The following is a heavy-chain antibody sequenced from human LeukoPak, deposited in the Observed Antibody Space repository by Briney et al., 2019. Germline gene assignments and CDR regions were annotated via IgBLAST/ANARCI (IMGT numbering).Heavy chain of an antibody. CDR3: ARDLRLSDFWSGYYHNWFDP. V-gene: IGHV1-18*01. CDR2: ISAYNGNT. J-gene: IGHJ5*02. CDR1: GYTFTSYG. Sequence: GASVKVSCKASGYTFTSYGISWVRQAPGQGLEWMGWISAYNGNTNYAQKLRGRVTMTTDTSTSTAYMELRSLRSDDTAVYYCARDLRLSDFWSGYYHNWFDPWGQGTLVTVSS. D-gene: IGHD3-3*01.